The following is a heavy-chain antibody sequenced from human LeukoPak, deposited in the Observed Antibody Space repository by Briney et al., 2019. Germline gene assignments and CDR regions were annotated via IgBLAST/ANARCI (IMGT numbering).Heavy chain of an antibody. CDR2: IWYDGSNK. D-gene: IGHD1-26*01. Sequence: PGGSLRLSCAASGFTSSSYGMHWVRQAPGKGLEWVAVIWYDGSNKYYADSVKGRFTISRDNSKNTLYLQMNSLRAEDTALYFCAKKAQYNGNYPLDYWGQGTLVTVSS. J-gene: IGHJ4*02. CDR3: AKKAQYNGNYPLDY. V-gene: IGHV3-33*06. CDR1: GFTSSSYG.